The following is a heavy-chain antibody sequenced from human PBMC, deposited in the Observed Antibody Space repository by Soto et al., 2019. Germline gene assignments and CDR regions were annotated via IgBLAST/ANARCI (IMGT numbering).Heavy chain of an antibody. CDR2: IIGSGGST. CDR3: AKDRNYDFWSGYSAGWFDP. V-gene: IGHV3-23*01. J-gene: IGHJ5*02. CDR1: GFTFNSYA. D-gene: IGHD3-3*01. Sequence: GGSLRLSCAVSGFTFNSYAMSWVRQAPGKGLEWVSTIIGSGGSTYYADSVKGRFSVSRDNSKNTLYLQMNSLRAEDTAVYYCAKDRNYDFWSGYSAGWFDPWGQGTLVTVSS.